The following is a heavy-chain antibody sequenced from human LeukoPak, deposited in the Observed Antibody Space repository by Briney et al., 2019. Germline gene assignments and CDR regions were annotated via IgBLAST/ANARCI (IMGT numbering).Heavy chain of an antibody. J-gene: IGHJ6*01. CDR2: ISYDGSNK. Sequence: GGSLRLSCAASGFTFSSYAMHWVRQAPAKGLEWVAVISYDGSNKNYADSVKGRFTISRDNSKNTLYLQMNSLRAGDTAVYYWARDRGQLGNMGMDGGGQGTTVSVYS. D-gene: IGHD3-10*01. CDR3: ARDRGQLGNMGMDG. CDR1: GFTFSSYA. V-gene: IGHV3-30*14.